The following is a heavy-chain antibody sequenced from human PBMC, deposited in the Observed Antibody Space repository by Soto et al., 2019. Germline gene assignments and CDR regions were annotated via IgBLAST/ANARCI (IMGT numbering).Heavy chain of an antibody. J-gene: IGHJ6*02. CDR2: IIPIFGTA. V-gene: IGHV1-69*01. D-gene: IGHD3-9*01. CDR3: ARGGNQDYDITNLYYDGMDV. CDR1: GGTFSSYA. Sequence: QVQLVQSGAEVKKPGSSVKVSCKASGGTFSSYAISWVRQAPGQGLEWMGGIIPIFGTANYAQKFQGRVTITADESTSTAYMALSSLRSEDTVVYYCARGGNQDYDITNLYYDGMDVWGQGTTVTVSS.